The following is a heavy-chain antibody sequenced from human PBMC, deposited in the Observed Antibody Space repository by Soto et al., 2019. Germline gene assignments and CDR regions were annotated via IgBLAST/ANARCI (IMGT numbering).Heavy chain of an antibody. Sequence: QVQLVESGGGVVQPGRSLRLSCAASGFTFSSYGMHWVRQAPGKGLEWVAVISYDGSNKYYADSVKGRFTISRDNSKNTLYLQRNSLRAEDTDVYYCAKDRQRGDNQLGWYFDLWGRGTLVTVSS. CDR2: ISYDGSNK. J-gene: IGHJ2*01. D-gene: IGHD4-17*01. V-gene: IGHV3-30*18. CDR1: GFTFSSYG. CDR3: AKDRQRGDNQLGWYFDL.